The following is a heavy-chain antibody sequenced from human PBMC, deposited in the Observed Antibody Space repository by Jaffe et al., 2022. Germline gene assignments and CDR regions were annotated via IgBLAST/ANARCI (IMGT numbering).Heavy chain of an antibody. V-gene: IGHV3-15*01. CDR1: GFTFSNAW. CDR2: IKSKTDGGTT. CDR3: AKIAARRMYWYFDL. D-gene: IGHD6-6*01. Sequence: EVQLVESGGGLVKPGGSLRLSCAASGFTFSNAWMSWVRQAPGKGLEWVGRIKSKTDGGTTDYAAPVKGRFTISRDDSKNTLYLQMNSLKTEDTAVYYCAKIAARRMYWYFDLWGRGTLVTVSS. J-gene: IGHJ2*01.